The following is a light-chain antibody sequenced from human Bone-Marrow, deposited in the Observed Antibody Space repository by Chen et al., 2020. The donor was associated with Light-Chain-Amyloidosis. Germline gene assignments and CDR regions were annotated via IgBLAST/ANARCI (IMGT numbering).Light chain of an antibody. CDR1: SGSIATNY. V-gene: IGLV6-57*01. CDR2: EDD. J-gene: IGLJ3*02. Sequence: NFMLTQPHSVSESPGKTVIISCTRSSGSIATNYVQWYQQRPGSSPTTVIDEDDQRPPGVPDRFSGSIDRSSNSASLTISGLKTEDEADYYCQSYQGSSQGVFGGGTKLTVL. CDR3: QSYQGSSQGV.